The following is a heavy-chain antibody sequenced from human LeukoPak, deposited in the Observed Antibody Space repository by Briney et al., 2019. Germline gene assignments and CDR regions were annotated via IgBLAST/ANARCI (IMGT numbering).Heavy chain of an antibody. CDR1: GFIFSSYG. CDR2: IRYDGSTQ. J-gene: IGHJ4*02. CDR3: AKHGDSSGFDLSY. V-gene: IGHV3-30*02. D-gene: IGHD3-22*01. Sequence: GGSLRLSCTASGFIFSSYGMHWVRQAPGKGLEWAAFIRYDGSTQNYADSVKGRFTISRDNSKNTLYLQMNTLRAEDTAVYYCAKHGDSSGFDLSYWGQGTLVTVSS.